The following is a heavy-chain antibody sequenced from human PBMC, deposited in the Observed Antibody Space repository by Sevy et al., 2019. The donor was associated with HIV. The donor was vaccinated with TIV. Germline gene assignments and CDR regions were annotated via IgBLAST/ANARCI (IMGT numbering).Heavy chain of an antibody. CDR3: ARAYGYSYGERSGVLGY. Sequence: SETLSLTCAVYGGSFSGYYWSWIRQPPGKGLEWIGEINHSGSTNYNPSLKSRVTISVDTSKNQFSLKLSSVTAADTAVYYCARAYGYSYGERSGVLGYWGQGTLVTVSS. CDR1: GGSFSGYY. D-gene: IGHD5-18*01. J-gene: IGHJ4*02. CDR2: INHSGST. V-gene: IGHV4-34*01.